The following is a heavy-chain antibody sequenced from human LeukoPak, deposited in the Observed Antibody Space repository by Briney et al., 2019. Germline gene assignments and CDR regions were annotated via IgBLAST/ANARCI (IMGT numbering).Heavy chain of an antibody. D-gene: IGHD1-26*01. J-gene: IGHJ4*02. CDR2: ISYDGSNK. CDR1: GLTFSSYV. CDR3: TRGLGGYHPHFDY. Sequence: GSLRLSCAGSGLTFSSYVMHWVRRAPGKGLEWVALISYDGSNKYYADSVKGRFTISRDNSKNTLYLQMNSLRGEDTAIYYCTRGLGGYHPHFDYWGQGTLVTISS. V-gene: IGHV3-30-3*01.